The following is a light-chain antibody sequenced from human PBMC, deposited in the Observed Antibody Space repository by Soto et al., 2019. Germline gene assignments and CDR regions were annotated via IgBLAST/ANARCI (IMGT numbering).Light chain of an antibody. CDR1: QGIRSH. Sequence: DIPLTQSPSFLSASVGDRVTITCRASQGIRSHLAWFQQKVGKAPKLLIYAASTLQSGVPSRFSGSGSGTEFTLTISSLQPEDVATYYCQHLNSYPLTFGGGTKVEI. CDR3: QHLNSYPLT. CDR2: AAS. J-gene: IGKJ4*01. V-gene: IGKV1-9*01.